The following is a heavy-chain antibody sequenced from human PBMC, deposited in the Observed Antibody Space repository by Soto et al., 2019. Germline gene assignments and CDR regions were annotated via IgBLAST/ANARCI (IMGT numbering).Heavy chain of an antibody. V-gene: IGHV4-4*02. J-gene: IGHJ4*02. CDR2: IYHSGST. CDR1: GGSVSSSNW. D-gene: IGHD2-2*01. CDR3: ASKNCSSASCYAIFAF. Sequence: SETLSLTCAVSGGSVSSSNWWSWVRQPPGKGLEWIGEIYHSGSTNYNPSLKSRVTISVDKSKNQFSVKLSSVTAADTAVYYCASKNCSSASCYAIFAFWGQGTLVTVSS.